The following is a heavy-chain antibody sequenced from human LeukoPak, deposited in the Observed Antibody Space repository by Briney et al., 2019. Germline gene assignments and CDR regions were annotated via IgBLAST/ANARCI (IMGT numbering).Heavy chain of an antibody. D-gene: IGHD2-2*01. CDR2: ICSDGSKM. V-gene: IGHV3-33*06. CDR3: AKGGSSSSCSGSGCYYMDV. CDR1: GFTFNTYG. Sequence: GRSLRLSCAASGFTFNTYGMHWVRQAPGKGLEWVAVICSDGSKMYYADSVKGRFTISKDNSKNTLYLQLNSLRAEDTAVYYCAKGGSSSSCSGSGCYYMDVWGKGTTVTVSS. J-gene: IGHJ6*03.